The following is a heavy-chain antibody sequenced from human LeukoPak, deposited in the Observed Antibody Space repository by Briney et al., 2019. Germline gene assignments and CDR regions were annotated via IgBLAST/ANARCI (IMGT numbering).Heavy chain of an antibody. CDR1: GGTFSSYA. J-gene: IGHJ5*02. Sequence: ASVKVSCKASGGTFSSYAISWVRQAPGQGLEWMGGIIPIFGTANYAQKFQGRVTITADESTSTAYMELSSLRSEDTAVYYCARDWGYYDFWSDKKGLLTNWFDPWGQGTLVTVSS. V-gene: IGHV1-69*13. CDR3: ARDWGYYDFWSDKKGLLTNWFDP. CDR2: IIPIFGTA. D-gene: IGHD3-3*01.